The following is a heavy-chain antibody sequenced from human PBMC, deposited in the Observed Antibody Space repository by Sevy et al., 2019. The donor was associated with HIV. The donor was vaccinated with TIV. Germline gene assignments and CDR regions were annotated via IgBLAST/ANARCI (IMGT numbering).Heavy chain of an antibody. Sequence: GGSLRLSCAASGFTFSSYWMHWVRQAPGKGLVWVSRINSAGSSTSYADSVKGRFTISRDNAKNTLYLQMNSLRAEDTAVYYCARGGPNYYDNFDYWGQGTLVTVSS. V-gene: IGHV3-74*01. CDR2: INSAGSST. D-gene: IGHD3-22*01. CDR1: GFTFSSYW. CDR3: ARGGPNYYDNFDY. J-gene: IGHJ4*02.